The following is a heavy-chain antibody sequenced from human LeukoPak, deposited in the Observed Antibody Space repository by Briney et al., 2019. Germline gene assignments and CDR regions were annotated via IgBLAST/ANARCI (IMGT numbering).Heavy chain of an antibody. J-gene: IGHJ6*04. CDR3: VTPRSWELSDVAV. CDR1: GYSISTNYY. V-gene: IGHV4-38-2*02. D-gene: IGHD1-26*01. CDR2: VYHNGET. Sequence: PSETLSLTCTVSGYSISTNYYWAWIRQSPGTGLEWIGSVYHNGETYYNPSLKSRVIISVDTSKNEFSLRLTSVTAADPAVFYCVTPRSWELSDVAVWGKGTTVIVSS.